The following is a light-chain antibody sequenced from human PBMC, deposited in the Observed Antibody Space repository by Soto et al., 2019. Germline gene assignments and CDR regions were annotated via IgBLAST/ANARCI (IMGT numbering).Light chain of an antibody. CDR1: QSVSSN. J-gene: IGKJ1*01. V-gene: IGKV3-15*01. CDR2: GAS. CDR3: HQYNNGSTET. Sequence: MTQSSSTLSGSTRDRATLSCMASQSVSSNLAWYQQKPGQAPRLLIYGASTRATGIPARFSGSGSGTEFTLTISCLQSEDFAVCYCHQYNNGSTETVGQGTKVDVK.